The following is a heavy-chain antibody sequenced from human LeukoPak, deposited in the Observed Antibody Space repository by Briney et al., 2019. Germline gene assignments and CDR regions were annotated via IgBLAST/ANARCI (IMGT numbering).Heavy chain of an antibody. CDR1: GGSISSYY. J-gene: IGHJ4*02. D-gene: IGHD3-9*01. V-gene: IGHV4-34*01. CDR3: ARGVHVALRYFDWFVY. Sequence: SETLSLTCTVSGGSISSYYWSWIRQPPGKGLEWIGEINHSGSTNYNPSLKSRVTISVDTSKNQFSLKLSSVTAADTAVYYCARGVHVALRYFDWFVYWGQGTLVTVSS. CDR2: INHSGST.